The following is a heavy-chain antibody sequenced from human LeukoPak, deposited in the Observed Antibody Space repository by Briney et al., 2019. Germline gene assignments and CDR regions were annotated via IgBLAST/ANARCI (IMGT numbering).Heavy chain of an antibody. Sequence: GSLRLSCAASGFTFSSYSMNWVRQAPGKGLEWVSSISSSSSYIYYADSVKGRFTISRDNAKNSLYLQMNSLRAEDTAVHFCARDGGRWLQSYYFDYWGRGNLVIVSS. CDR1: GFTFSSYS. D-gene: IGHD5-24*01. CDR2: ISSSSSYI. CDR3: ARDGGRWLQSYYFDY. V-gene: IGHV3-21*01. J-gene: IGHJ4*02.